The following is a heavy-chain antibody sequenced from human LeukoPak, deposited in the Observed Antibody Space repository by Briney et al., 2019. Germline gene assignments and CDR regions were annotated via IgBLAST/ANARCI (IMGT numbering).Heavy chain of an antibody. CDR1: GGSISSYY. CDR2: IYYSGST. Sequence: SETLSLTCTVSGGSISSYYWSWIRQPPGKGLEWIGYIYYSGSTNYNPSLKSRVTISVDTSKNQFSLKLSSVTAADTAVYYCARQADGYNLDYWGQGTLVTVSS. J-gene: IGHJ4*02. CDR3: ARQADGYNLDY. D-gene: IGHD5-24*01. V-gene: IGHV4-59*01.